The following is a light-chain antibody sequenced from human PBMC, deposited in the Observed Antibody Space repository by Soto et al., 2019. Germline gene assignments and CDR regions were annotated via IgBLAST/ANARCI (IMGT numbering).Light chain of an antibody. Sequence: DIVMTQSPDSLAVSLGERATINCKSSQSILYSSNNKNYLAWYQQKPGQPPKLLMYWASTRESGVPERFSGSGSGTEFTLTISSLQAEDVAVYYCQQYYSTPWTFGQGTKVEIK. CDR3: QQYYSTPWT. CDR2: WAS. CDR1: QSILYSSNNKNY. J-gene: IGKJ1*01. V-gene: IGKV4-1*01.